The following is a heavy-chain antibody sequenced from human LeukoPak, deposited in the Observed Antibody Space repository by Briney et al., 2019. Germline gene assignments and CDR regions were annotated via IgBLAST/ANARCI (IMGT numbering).Heavy chain of an antibody. CDR3: AKSYGSGSYEGGAFDI. J-gene: IGHJ3*02. CDR1: GFTFSSYG. CDR2: IRYDGSNK. Sequence: GGSLRLSCAASGFTFSSYGMHWVRQAPGKGLEWVAFIRYDGSNKYYADSVKGRFTTSRDNSKNTLYLQMNSLRAEDTAVYYCAKSYGSGSYEGGAFDIWGQGTMVTVSS. D-gene: IGHD3-10*01. V-gene: IGHV3-30*02.